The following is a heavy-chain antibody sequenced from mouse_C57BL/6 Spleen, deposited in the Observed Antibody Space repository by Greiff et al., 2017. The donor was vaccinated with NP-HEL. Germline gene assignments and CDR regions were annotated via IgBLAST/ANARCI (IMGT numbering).Heavy chain of an antibody. CDR3: ARGGYSNYGWYFDV. CDR2: IYPSDSET. J-gene: IGHJ1*03. V-gene: IGHV1-61*01. D-gene: IGHD2-5*01. Sequence: QVQLQQPGAELVRPGSSVKLSCKASGYTFTSYWMDWVKQRPGQGLEWIGNIYPSDSETHYNQKFKDKATLTVDKSSSTAYMQLSSLTSEDSAVYYCARGGYSNYGWYFDVWGTGTTVTVSS. CDR1: GYTFTSYW.